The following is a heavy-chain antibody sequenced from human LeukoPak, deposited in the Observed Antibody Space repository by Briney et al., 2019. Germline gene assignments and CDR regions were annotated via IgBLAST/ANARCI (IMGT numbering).Heavy chain of an antibody. CDR1: GGSISSGGYY. D-gene: IGHD6-13*01. CDR2: IYHSGST. CDR3: ARANTRSIAAAD. Sequence: SETLSLTCTVSGGSISSGGYYWSWIRQPPGKGLEWIGYIYHSGSTYYNPSLKSRVTISVDRSKNQFSLKLSSVTAADTAVYYCARANTRSIAAADWGQGTLVTVSS. V-gene: IGHV4-30-2*01. J-gene: IGHJ4*02.